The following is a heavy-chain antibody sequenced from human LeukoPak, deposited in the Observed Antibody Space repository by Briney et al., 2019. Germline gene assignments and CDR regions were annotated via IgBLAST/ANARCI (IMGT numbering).Heavy chain of an antibody. V-gene: IGHV4-39*07. CDR2: IYYSGST. D-gene: IGHD6-19*01. J-gene: IGHJ4*02. CDR1: GGSISSSSYY. CDR3: ARPYSSGWSYGY. Sequence: SETLSLTCTVSGGSISSSSYYWGWIRQPPGKGLEWIGSIYYSGSTYYNPSLKSRVTISVDTSKNQFFLKLSSVTAADTAVYYCARPYSSGWSYGYWGQGTLVTVSS.